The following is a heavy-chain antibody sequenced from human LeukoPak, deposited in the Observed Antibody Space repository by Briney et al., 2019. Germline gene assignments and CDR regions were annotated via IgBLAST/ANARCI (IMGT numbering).Heavy chain of an antibody. CDR3: ARSYSSTRDDWFDP. D-gene: IGHD6-19*01. CDR1: GYTFTSYG. V-gene: IGHV1-18*01. CDR2: ISAYNGNT. J-gene: IGHJ5*02. Sequence: ASVKISCKASGYTFTSYGISWVRQAPGQGLECMGWISAYNGNTNYAQKLQGRVTMTTDTSTSTAYMELRSLRSDDTAVYYCARSYSSTRDDWFDPWGQGTLVTVSS.